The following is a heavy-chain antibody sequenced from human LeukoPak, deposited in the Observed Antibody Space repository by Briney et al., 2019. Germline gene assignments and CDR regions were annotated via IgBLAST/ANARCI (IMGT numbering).Heavy chain of an antibody. CDR1: GFTFSSYA. J-gene: IGHJ3*02. CDR2: ISGSGGST. D-gene: IGHD6-19*01. CDR3: AKPSRAGYDAFDI. Sequence: GGSLRLSCAASGFTFSSYAMSWVRQAPGKGLEWVSAISGSGGSTYYADSVKGRFTISRANSKNTLYLQMNSLRAEDTAVYYCAKPSRAGYDAFDIWGQGTMVTVSS. V-gene: IGHV3-23*01.